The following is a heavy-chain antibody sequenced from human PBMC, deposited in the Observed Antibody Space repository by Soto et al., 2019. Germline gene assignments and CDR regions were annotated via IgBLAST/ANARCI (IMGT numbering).Heavy chain of an antibody. Sequence: SVKVSCKASGGTFSSYAISWVRQAPGQGLEWMGGIIPIFGTANYAQKFQGRVTITADESTSTAYMELSSLRSEDTAVYYCARDRDYYDSSGYYQYDYWGQGTLVTVSS. D-gene: IGHD3-22*01. J-gene: IGHJ4*02. CDR2: IIPIFGTA. V-gene: IGHV1-69*13. CDR3: ARDRDYYDSSGYYQYDY. CDR1: GGTFSSYA.